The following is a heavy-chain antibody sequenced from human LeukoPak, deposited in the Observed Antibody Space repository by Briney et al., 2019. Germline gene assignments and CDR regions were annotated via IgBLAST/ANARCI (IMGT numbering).Heavy chain of an antibody. V-gene: IGHV2-26*02. CDR2: IVSNDEI. J-gene: IGHJ4*02. D-gene: IGHD5-12*01. Sequence: SGPTLVNPTATLTLTFSVSGFSLSNAPMGVGWFRQPPGKALEWLAHIVSNDEIAYSTSLKSRLTISKDTSKSQVVLTMSNMDPVDTATYYCARGASGYGGYDSWGQGTLVTVSS. CDR1: GFSLSNAPMG. CDR3: ARGASGYGGYDS.